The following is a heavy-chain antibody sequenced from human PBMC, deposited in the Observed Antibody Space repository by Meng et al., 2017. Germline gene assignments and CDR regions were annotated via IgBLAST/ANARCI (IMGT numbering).Heavy chain of an antibody. J-gene: IGHJ4*02. CDR3: AYATTVSN. D-gene: IGHD4-11*01. Sequence: QVQLQQWGAGLLKPSETLSLTCAGYGGSFSGYYWSWIRQPPGKGLEWIGEINHSGSTNYNPSLKSRVTISVDTSKNQFSLKLSSVTAADTAVYYCAYATTVSNWGQGTLVTVSS. V-gene: IGHV4-34*01. CDR1: GGSFSGYY. CDR2: INHSGST.